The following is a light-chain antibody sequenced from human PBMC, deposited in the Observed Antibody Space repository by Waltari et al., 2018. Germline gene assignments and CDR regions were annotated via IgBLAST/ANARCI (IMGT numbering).Light chain of an antibody. V-gene: IGKV3-15*01. CDR3: QQYYNWPYT. CDR1: QSVDSN. CDR2: GAS. J-gene: IGKJ2*01. Sequence: EIVMTKSPATLSVSPGERATLSCRASQSVDSNLAWYQQKPGQPPSLLLYGASTRATGVPARFSGSGSGTEFTLTISSLQSADFAVYYCQQYYNWPYTFGQGTKLEIK.